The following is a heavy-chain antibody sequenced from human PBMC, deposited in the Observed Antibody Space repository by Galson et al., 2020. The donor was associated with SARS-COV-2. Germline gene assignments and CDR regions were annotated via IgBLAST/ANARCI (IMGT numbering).Heavy chain of an antibody. D-gene: IGHD3-22*01. CDR2: IKSKTDGGTT. J-gene: IGHJ6*02. CDR3: TTEGPYYYDSSGIGMDV. CDR1: GFTFSNAW. V-gene: IGHV3-15*01. Sequence: GGSLRLSCAASGFTFSNAWMSWVRQAPGQGLEWVGRIKSKTDGGTTDYAAPVKGRFTISRDDSKNTLYLQMNSLKTEDTAVYYCTTEGPYYYDSSGIGMDVWCQGTTVTVSS.